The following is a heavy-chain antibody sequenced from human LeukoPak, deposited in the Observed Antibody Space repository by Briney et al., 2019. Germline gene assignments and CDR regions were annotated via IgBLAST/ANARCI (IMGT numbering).Heavy chain of an antibody. CDR3: TRRALYYYYMDV. V-gene: IGHV3-73*01. J-gene: IGHJ6*03. Sequence: PGTSLRLSCAASGFTFSGYGMHWVRQASGKGLEWVGRIRSKANSYATAYAASVKGRFTISRDDSKNTAYLQMNSLKTEDTAVYYCTRRALYYYYMDVWGKGTTVTVSS. CDR2: IRSKANSYAT. CDR1: GFTFSGYG.